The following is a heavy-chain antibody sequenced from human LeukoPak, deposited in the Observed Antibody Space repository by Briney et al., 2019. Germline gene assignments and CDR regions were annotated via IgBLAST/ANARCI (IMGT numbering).Heavy chain of an antibody. V-gene: IGHV1-69*04. D-gene: IGHD3-10*01. J-gene: IGHJ3*02. Sequence: SVKVSFKASGGTFINYAINWVRQAPGQGLEWMGRIIPILGIANYAQKFQGRVTITADKSTSTAYMELSSLRSEDTAVYYCARASQDYYGSGSYYRGGDAFDIWGQGTMVTVSS. CDR2: IIPILGIA. CDR3: ARASQDYYGSGSYYRGGDAFDI. CDR1: GGTFINYA.